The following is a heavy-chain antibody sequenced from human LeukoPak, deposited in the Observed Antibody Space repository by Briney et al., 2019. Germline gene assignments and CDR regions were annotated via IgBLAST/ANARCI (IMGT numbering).Heavy chain of an antibody. CDR1: GYTFTSYA. CDR2: INAGNGNT. CDR3: ARGGMPAGWFDP. J-gene: IGHJ5*02. Sequence: GASVKVSCKASGYTFTSYAMHWVRQAPGQRLAGMGWINAGNGNTKYSQRFRDRVTITRDTSASTAYMELSRLRSEDTAVYYCARGGMPAGWFDPWGQGTLVTVSS. V-gene: IGHV1-3*01. D-gene: IGHD2-2*01.